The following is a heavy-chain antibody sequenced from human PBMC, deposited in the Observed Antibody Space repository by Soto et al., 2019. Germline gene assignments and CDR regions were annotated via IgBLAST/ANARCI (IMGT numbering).Heavy chain of an antibody. CDR3: AKPQIARHYYYGMEV. V-gene: IGHV1-18*01. J-gene: IGHJ6*02. CDR1: GYTFSTSG. CDR2: IRPDNGNT. Sequence: ASVKVSCKTSGYTFSTSGISWVRQAPGQGLEWVGWIRPDNGNTKSAQRLQGRVTLTTDTSASTAYMELRSLTSDDTAMYYCAKPQIARHYYYGMEVWGQGTAVTVSS.